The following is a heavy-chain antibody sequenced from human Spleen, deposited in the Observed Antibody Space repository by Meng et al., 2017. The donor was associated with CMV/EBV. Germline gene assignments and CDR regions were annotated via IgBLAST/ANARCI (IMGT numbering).Heavy chain of an antibody. V-gene: IGHV1-2*02. CDR3: ARDPGYCSSTSCYLYYYYGMDV. CDR1: GYTFSAHY. D-gene: IGHD2-2*01. CDR2: INPNSGGT. Sequence: ASVKVSCKASGYTFSAHYMHWVRQAPGQGLEWMGWINPNSGGTNYAQKFQGRVTMTRDTSISTAYMELSRLRSDDTAVYYCARDPGYCSSTSCYLYYYYGMDVWGQGTTVTVSS. J-gene: IGHJ6*02.